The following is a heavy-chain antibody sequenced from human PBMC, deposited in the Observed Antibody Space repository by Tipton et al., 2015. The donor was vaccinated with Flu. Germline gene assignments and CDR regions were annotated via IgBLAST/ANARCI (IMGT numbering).Heavy chain of an antibody. Sequence: LRLSCTVSGGSISSGGYYWSWIRQHPGKGLEWIGYIYYSGSTYYNPSLKSRVTISVDTSKNQFSLKLSSVTAADTAVYYCARVSYDSRGYLYYYYYYGMDVWGQGTTVPVSS. V-gene: IGHV4-31*03. J-gene: IGHJ6*02. CDR1: GGSISSGGYY. D-gene: IGHD3-22*01. CDR3: ARVSYDSRGYLYYYYYYGMDV. CDR2: IYYSGST.